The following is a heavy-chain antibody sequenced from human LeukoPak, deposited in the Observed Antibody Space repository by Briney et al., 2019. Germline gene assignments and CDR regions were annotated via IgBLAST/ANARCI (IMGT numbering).Heavy chain of an antibody. CDR3: ASRTSIVGATTDY. J-gene: IGHJ4*02. CDR1: GFTFSDYG. D-gene: IGHD1-26*01. Sequence: GGSLRLSCAASGFTFSDYGMNWVRQAPGKGLEWVSGISGSGGSTYSADSVKGRFIISRDNSKNMLSLQMNSLRAEDTAVYYCASRTSIVGATTDYWGQGTLVTVSS. V-gene: IGHV3-23*01. CDR2: ISGSGGST.